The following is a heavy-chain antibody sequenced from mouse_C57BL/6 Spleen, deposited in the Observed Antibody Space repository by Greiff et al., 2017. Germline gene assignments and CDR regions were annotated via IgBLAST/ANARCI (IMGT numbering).Heavy chain of an antibody. CDR1: GYTFTSYW. V-gene: IGHV1-50*01. CDR3: ARSGDYCFAY. D-gene: IGHD2-13*01. J-gene: IGHJ2*01. CDR2: IDPSDSYT. Sequence: QVQLQQPGAELVKPGASVKLSCKASGYTFTSYWMQWVKQRPGQGLEWIGEIDPSDSYTNYNHKFKGKATLTVDTSSSTAYMQLSSLTSEDSAVYYCARSGDYCFAYWGQGTTLTVSA.